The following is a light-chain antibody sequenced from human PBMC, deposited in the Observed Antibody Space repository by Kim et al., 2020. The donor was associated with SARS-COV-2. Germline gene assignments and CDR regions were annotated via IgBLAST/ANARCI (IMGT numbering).Light chain of an antibody. CDR3: QQSYSTPRT. J-gene: IGKJ4*01. Sequence: DIQMTQSPSSLSASVGDRVTITCRASQSISTCLNWYQQKPGKAPKLLIYDASSLQSGVPSRFSGSGSGTDFTLTISSLQPEDFATYYCQQSYSTPRTLGGGTKVDI. CDR2: DAS. CDR1: QSISTC. V-gene: IGKV1-39*01.